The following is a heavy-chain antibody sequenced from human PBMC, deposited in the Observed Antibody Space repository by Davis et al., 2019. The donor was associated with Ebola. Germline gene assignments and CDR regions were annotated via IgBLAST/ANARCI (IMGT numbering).Heavy chain of an antibody. CDR2: IRPDGSEE. CDR1: GFTFSNYW. J-gene: IGHJ5*02. CDR3: ARVSTMIVVA. D-gene: IGHD3-22*01. Sequence: GESLKISCAASGFTFSNYWMSWVRQAPGKGLEWVANIRPDGSEEQYVDSLKGRITISRDNAKNSLYLQMNSLRAEDTAVYYCARVSTMIVVAWGQGTLVTVSS. V-gene: IGHV3-7*01.